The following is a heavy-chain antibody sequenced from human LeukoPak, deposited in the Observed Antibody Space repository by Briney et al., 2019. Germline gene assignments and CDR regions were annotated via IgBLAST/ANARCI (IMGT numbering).Heavy chain of an antibody. CDR2: ISAYNGNT. D-gene: IGHD3-16*02. J-gene: IGHJ4*02. V-gene: IGHV1-18*01. CDR1: GYTFTSYG. Sequence: GASVKVSCKASGYTFTSYGISWVRQAPGQGLEWMGWISAYNGNTNYAQKLQGRVTMTTDTSTSTAYMELRSLRSDDTAVYYCASVPVITFGGVIVQEPYYFDYWGQGTLVTVSS. CDR3: ASVPVITFGGVIVQEPYYFDY.